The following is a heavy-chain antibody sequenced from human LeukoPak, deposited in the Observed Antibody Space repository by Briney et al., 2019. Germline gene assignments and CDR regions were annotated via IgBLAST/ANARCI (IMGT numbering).Heavy chain of an antibody. CDR1: GYTFTCYY. D-gene: IGHD6-13*01. V-gene: IGHV1-2*02. CDR3: ARDDGIEAAGKPKRGYHYGMDV. Sequence: ASVKVSCKASGYTFTCYYMHWVRQAPGQGLEWMGWINPNSGGTNYAQKFQGRVTMTRDTSISTAYMELSRLRSDGTAVYYCARDDGIEAAGKPKRGYHYGMDVWGQGTTVTVSS. J-gene: IGHJ6*02. CDR2: INPNSGGT.